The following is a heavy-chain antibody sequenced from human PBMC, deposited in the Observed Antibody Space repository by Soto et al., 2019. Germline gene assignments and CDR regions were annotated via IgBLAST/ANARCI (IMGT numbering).Heavy chain of an antibody. Sequence: GGSLRLSCAASGFILSDYWMSWVRQAPGKGLEWVANIKEDGSEKYYVDSVKGRFTISRDNAKNSLFLQMNSLRVEDTAMYYCARASFDYGPGYFDYWGQGTLVTVSS. CDR1: GFILSDYW. CDR2: IKEDGSEK. CDR3: ARASFDYGPGYFDY. D-gene: IGHD3-16*01. V-gene: IGHV3-7*01. J-gene: IGHJ4*02.